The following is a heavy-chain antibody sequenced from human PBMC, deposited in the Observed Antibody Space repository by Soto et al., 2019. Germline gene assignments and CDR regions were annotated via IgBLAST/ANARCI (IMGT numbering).Heavy chain of an antibody. J-gene: IGHJ4*02. CDR1: GGSVSSGNYF. D-gene: IGHD2-15*01. CDR2: ISYSGTT. Sequence: SETLSLTCTVSGGSVSSGNYFWSWIRQHPGKGLEWIGYISYSGTTDYNASLRGRVIISVDTSKNQFSLKLSSVTAADTAVYYCARWGDCSGGSCYLGLDYWGQGTLVTVSP. CDR3: ARWGDCSGGSCYLGLDY. V-gene: IGHV4-31*03.